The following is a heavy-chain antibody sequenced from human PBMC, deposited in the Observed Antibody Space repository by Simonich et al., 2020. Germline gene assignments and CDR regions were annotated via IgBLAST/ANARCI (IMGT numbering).Heavy chain of an antibody. J-gene: IGHJ4*02. CDR3: VRPDSGYDYFDY. CDR1: GNRFTRYW. Sequence: EVQLVQSGAEVKKPGESLKISCKGYGNRFTRYWLGWVRQIPGKGLEWMWIIYPGDSYNRYCPSVQGPVTISADKSISTAYLQLSSLKASDTAMYYCVRPDSGYDYFDYWGQGTLVTVSS. D-gene: IGHD5-12*01. V-gene: IGHV5-51*03. CDR2: IYPGDSYN.